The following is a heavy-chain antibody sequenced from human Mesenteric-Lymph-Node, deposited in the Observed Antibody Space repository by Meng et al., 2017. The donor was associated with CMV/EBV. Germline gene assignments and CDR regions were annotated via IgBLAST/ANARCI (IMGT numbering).Heavy chain of an antibody. Sequence: SALVFCKASAGISSSNAISRVRQAAAQGLESMGGIIPIFGTPNYAQKFQGRVTITTDESTSTAYMELSNLRSEDTAVYSCARAGGGVVAYSYYYYGMDVWGQGTTVTVSS. CDR1: AGISSSNA. CDR3: ARAGGGVVAYSYYYYGMDV. CDR2: IIPIFGTP. V-gene: IGHV1-69*05. D-gene: IGHD3-3*02. J-gene: IGHJ6*02.